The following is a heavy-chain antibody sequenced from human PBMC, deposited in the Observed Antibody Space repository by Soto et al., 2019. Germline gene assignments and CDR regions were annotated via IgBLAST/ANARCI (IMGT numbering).Heavy chain of an antibody. Sequence: QVQLVQSGAEVKKPGSSVKVSCKASGGTFGNHAISWVRQAPGQGLEWLGGIIPVLGVGDNAQNFQGRVTITADASTSTAYLELSSLRSEDTALYCCAREAGYAYGYVFDYWGQGTLVTVSS. J-gene: IGHJ4*02. CDR3: AREAGYAYGYVFDY. CDR1: GGTFGNHA. V-gene: IGHV1-69*01. CDR2: IIPVLGVG. D-gene: IGHD5-18*01.